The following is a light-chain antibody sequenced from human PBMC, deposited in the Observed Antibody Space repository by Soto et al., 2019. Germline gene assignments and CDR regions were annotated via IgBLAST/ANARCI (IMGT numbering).Light chain of an antibody. J-gene: IGKJ5*01. CDR3: KKGYSLPIT. Sequence: DIQVTQSPSSLSASVGDRVTITCRSSQAIFTFLNWYQQKEGKAPRFLIYATSNLQSGVPSRFSGTGSGTEFTLTISSLQPEDFETYFCKKGYSLPITFGQGTRLDIK. CDR1: QAIFTF. CDR2: ATS. V-gene: IGKV1-39*01.